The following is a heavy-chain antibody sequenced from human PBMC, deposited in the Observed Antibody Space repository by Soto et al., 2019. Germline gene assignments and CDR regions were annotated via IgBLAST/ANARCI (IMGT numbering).Heavy chain of an antibody. CDR2: IYYTGST. Sequence: QVQLQESGPGLVKPSETLSLTCTVSGDSITSYYWSWIRQPPGKGLEWLGYIYYTGSTTYNPSLKSRVTISLDTSKNQFSLKRNSVTAADTAVYYCARHAFGSGFYYGMGVWGQGTTVTVSS. CDR3: ARHAFGSGFYYGMGV. J-gene: IGHJ6*02. V-gene: IGHV4-59*08. CDR1: GDSITSYY. D-gene: IGHD3-10*01.